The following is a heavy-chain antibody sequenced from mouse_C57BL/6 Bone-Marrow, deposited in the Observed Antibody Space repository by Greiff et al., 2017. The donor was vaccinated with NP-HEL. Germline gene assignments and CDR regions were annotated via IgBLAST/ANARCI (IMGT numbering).Heavy chain of an antibody. CDR1: GFTFSDYG. Sequence: EVKLMESGGGLVKPGGSLKLSCAASGFTFSDYGMHWVRQAPEKGLEWVAYLSSGSSTIYYADTVQGRVTISRDNARNTLFLQMTSLRSEYTAMYYCATNDGSWYFDVWGTGTTVTVSS. CDR3: ATNDGSWYFDV. CDR2: LSSGSSTI. V-gene: IGHV5-17*01. J-gene: IGHJ1*03. D-gene: IGHD2-3*01.